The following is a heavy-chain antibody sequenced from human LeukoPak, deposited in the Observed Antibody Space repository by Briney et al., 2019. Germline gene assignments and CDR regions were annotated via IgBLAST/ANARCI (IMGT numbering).Heavy chain of an antibody. V-gene: IGHV3-11*01. CDR3: ARDRDYYGSGSYRY. Sequence: PGGSLRLSCAASGFTFRDYYMSWSRQAPGKGLEWVSYISSSGSTIYYADSVKGRFTISRDNAKNSLYLQMNSLRAEDTAVYYCARDRDYYGSGSYRYWGQGTLVTVSS. D-gene: IGHD3-10*01. J-gene: IGHJ4*02. CDR1: GFTFRDYY. CDR2: ISSSGSTI.